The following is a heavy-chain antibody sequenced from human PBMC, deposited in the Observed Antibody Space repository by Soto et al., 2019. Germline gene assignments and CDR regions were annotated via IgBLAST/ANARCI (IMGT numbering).Heavy chain of an antibody. CDR2: TYYRSKWYN. J-gene: IGHJ3*02. D-gene: IGHD3-22*01. CDR3: ARGAYYYDSSGYYYHSAFDI. CDR1: GDSVSSNSAA. Sequence: SQTLSLTCAISGDSVSSNSAAWNWIRQSPSRGLEWLGRTYYRSKWYNDYAVSVKSRITINPDTSKNRFSLQLNSVTPEDTAVYYCARGAYYYDSSGYYYHSAFDIWGQATIVTV. V-gene: IGHV6-1*01.